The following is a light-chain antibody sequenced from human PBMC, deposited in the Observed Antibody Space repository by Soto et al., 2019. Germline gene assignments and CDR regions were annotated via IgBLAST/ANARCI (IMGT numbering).Light chain of an antibody. V-gene: IGKV3-15*01. J-gene: IGKJ2*01. CDR1: QSVSSK. CDR2: GAS. CDR3: QQYNNWPPYT. Sequence: ETVVTQSPATLSVSPGERATLSCRASQSVSSKLAWYQQKPGQAPRLLIYGASTRATGIPARFSGSGSGTEFTLTISSLQSEDFAVYYCQQYNNWPPYTLGQGTKLEIK.